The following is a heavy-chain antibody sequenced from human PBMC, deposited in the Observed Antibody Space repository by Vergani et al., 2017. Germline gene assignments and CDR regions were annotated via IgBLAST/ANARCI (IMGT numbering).Heavy chain of an antibody. CDR2: MYYSGST. J-gene: IGHJ4*02. D-gene: IGHD3-22*01. V-gene: IGHV4-59*01. CDR1: GGSISSDY. Sequence: QVRLQESGPGLVKPSETLSLTCTVSGGSISSDYWSWIRQPPGKTLEWIGYMYYSGSTNYNPSLKSRVTISIDSSKTQFSLKLTSVTAADTAVYYCARGRHEYSDSSGYFLDNWGQGTLVTVSS. CDR3: ARGRHEYSDSSGYFLDN.